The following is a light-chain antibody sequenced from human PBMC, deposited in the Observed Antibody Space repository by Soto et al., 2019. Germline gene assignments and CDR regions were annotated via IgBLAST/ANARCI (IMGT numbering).Light chain of an antibody. CDR2: EAS. J-gene: IGKJ1*01. CDR3: QQYSSFSRRT. V-gene: IGKV1-5*01. CDR1: QSISNW. Sequence: DIQLTQSPSTLSASVGDRVTITCRVSQSISNWLAWYQHKPGKAPKLLIYEASTLQSGVPSRFSGSGSGTEVTLTIISLQPDDFATYFCQQYSSFSRRTFGQGTKVEIK.